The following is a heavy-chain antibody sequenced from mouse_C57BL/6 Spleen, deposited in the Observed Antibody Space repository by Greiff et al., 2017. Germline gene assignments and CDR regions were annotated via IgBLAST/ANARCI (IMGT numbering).Heavy chain of an antibody. J-gene: IGHJ2*01. CDR3: ARRAHTVGDY. Sequence: QVQLQQPGAELVKPGASVKLSCKASGYTFTSYWMQWVKQRPGQGLEWIGEIDPSDSYTNYNQKFKGKATLTVDPSSSTAYMQLSSLTSEDSAVYYCARRAHTVGDYWGQGTTLTVSS. CDR1: GYTFTSYW. V-gene: IGHV1-50*01. CDR2: IDPSDSYT. D-gene: IGHD1-1*01.